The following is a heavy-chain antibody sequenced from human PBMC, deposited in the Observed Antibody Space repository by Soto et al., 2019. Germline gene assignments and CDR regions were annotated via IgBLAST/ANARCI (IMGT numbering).Heavy chain of an antibody. J-gene: IGHJ4*01. CDR1: GFIFSNAW. CDR3: TTDSYMTNIIVRFDY. Sequence: GGSLRLSCTASGFIFSNAWINWVRQAPGKGLEWVGRVKSKTDGGTTDFAAPVKGRFAISRDDSKNMVYLEMNSLKTEDTAIYYCTTDSYMTNIIVRFDYCGHGTLVTVSS. CDR2: VKSKTDGGTT. V-gene: IGHV3-15*07. D-gene: IGHD4-17*01.